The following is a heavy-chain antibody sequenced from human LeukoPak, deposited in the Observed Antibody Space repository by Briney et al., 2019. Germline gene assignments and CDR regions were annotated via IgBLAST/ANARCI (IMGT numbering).Heavy chain of an antibody. CDR3: ARAPLAVAYFDY. CDR1: DGSISTYY. CDR2: IYYSGST. D-gene: IGHD6-19*01. V-gene: IGHV4-59*01. J-gene: IGHJ4*02. Sequence: SETLSLTCTVSDGSISTYYWSWIRQPPGKGLEWIGYIYYSGSTNYNPSFKSRVTMSVDTSKNQFSLRLSSVTAADTAVYYCARAPLAVAYFDYWGQGTLVTVSS.